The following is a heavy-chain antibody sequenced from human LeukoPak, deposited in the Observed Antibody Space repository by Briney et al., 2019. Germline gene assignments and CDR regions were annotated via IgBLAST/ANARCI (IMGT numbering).Heavy chain of an antibody. J-gene: IGHJ4*02. CDR1: GGSISGFT. Sequence: PSETLSLTCTVSGGSISGFTWSWIRQPPGKEPEWIGYIDYIGSTNYNPSLKSRLTMSIDRSKNQFYLNLFPVTAADTAVYYCARFWGDSDWNYFFEYWGQGTLVTVSS. CDR2: IDYIGST. CDR3: ARFWGDSDWNYFFEY. D-gene: IGHD3-16*01. V-gene: IGHV4-59*08.